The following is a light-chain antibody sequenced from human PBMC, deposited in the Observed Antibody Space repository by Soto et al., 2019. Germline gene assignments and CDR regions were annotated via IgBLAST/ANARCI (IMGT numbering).Light chain of an antibody. Sequence: SALTQPASVSGSLGQSITISCTGTSSDVGGYKYVSWYQQHPGKAPKLMIYEVSNRPSGVSNRFSGSKSGNTASLTISGLQAEDEADYYCSSYTSSSTFYVFGTGTKLTVL. CDR1: SSDVGGYKY. CDR3: SSYTSSSTFYV. CDR2: EVS. V-gene: IGLV2-14*01. J-gene: IGLJ1*01.